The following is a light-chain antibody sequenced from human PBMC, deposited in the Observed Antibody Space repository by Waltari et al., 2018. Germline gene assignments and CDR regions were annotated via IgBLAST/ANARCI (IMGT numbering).Light chain of an antibody. CDR1: QSVTSW. CDR3: QQRDNWPPVYT. V-gene: IGKV3-11*01. Sequence: ETVLTQSPATLSLSPGERATLSCRASQSVTSWLAWYQQKPGQAPRLLIYDAPNRASGIPARFIGSGSGTDFTLTISSLEPEDFAVYYCQQRDNWPPVYTFGQGTKLEIK. CDR2: DAP. J-gene: IGKJ2*01.